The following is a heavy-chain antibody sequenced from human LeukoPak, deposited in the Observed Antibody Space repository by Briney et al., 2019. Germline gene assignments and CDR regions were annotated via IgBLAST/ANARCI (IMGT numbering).Heavy chain of an antibody. CDR1: GFTFSSYA. J-gene: IGHJ6*02. Sequence: PGRSLRLSCAASGFTFSSYAMHWVRRAPGKGLEWVAVISYDGSNKYYADSVKGRFTISRDNSKNTLYLQMNSLRAEDTAVYYRARDLHYYYYGMDVWGQGTTVTVSS. CDR3: ARDLHYYYYGMDV. CDR2: ISYDGSNK. D-gene: IGHD5/OR15-5a*01. V-gene: IGHV3-30-3*01.